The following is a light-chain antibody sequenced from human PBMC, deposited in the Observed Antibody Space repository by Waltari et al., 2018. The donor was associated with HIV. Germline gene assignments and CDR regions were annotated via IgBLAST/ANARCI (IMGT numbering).Light chain of an antibody. CDR3: SSYTSSSTRV. CDR1: SSDVSGYNY. Sequence: QSALPQPASVSGSPGQSITISCTGPSSDVSGYNYVPWYQQHPGKAPKLMVYGVSNRPSGVSNRFSCFKSCNTASLTISGLQAEDEADYYCSSYTSSSTRVFGGGTKLTVL. CDR2: GVS. V-gene: IGLV2-14*03. J-gene: IGLJ3*02.